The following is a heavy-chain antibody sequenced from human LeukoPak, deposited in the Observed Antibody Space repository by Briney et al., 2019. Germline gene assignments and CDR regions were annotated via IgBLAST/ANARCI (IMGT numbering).Heavy chain of an antibody. D-gene: IGHD2-15*01. CDR1: GYNFSSYG. Sequence: ASVKVSCKASGYNFSSYGDSWVRQAPGQGLEWMGWIRPYNGSTKHAQKLQGRVTMTPDTSTTTAYMEMRGLRSDDTAVYYCARSPRGCSGGSCYFDYWGQGTLVTVSS. CDR2: IRPYNGST. CDR3: ARSPRGCSGGSCYFDY. V-gene: IGHV1-18*01. J-gene: IGHJ4*02.